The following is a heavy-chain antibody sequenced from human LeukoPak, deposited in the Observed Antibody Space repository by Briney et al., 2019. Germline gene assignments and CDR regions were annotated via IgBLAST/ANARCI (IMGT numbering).Heavy chain of an antibody. J-gene: IGHJ6*02. V-gene: IGHV3-21*01. CDR2: ISSHGNYI. Sequence: SGGSLRLSCVASRFIFSDYIINWVRQAPGKGLEWVSSISSHGNYIYYADSVKGRFSISRDNAKNSLYLQMNSLRAEDTAVYYCAREADRFGMDVWGQGTTVTVSS. CDR1: RFIFSDYI. CDR3: AREADRFGMDV.